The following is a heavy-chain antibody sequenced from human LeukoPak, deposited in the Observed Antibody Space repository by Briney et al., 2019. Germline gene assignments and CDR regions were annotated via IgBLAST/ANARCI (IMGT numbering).Heavy chain of an antibody. V-gene: IGHV1-2*02. Sequence: ASVKVSCKASGGTFSSYAISWVRQAPGQGLEWMGWINPNSGGTNYAQKFQGRVTMTRDTSISTAYMELSRLRSDDTAVYYCARVYTTTYYYDSSGYPEDYWGPGTAVIVSS. CDR3: ARVYTTTYYYDSSGYPEDY. CDR2: INPNSGGT. D-gene: IGHD3-22*01. J-gene: IGHJ4*03. CDR1: GGTFSSYA.